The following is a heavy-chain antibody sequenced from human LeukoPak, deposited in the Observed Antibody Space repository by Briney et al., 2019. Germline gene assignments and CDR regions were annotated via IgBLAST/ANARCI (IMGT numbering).Heavy chain of an antibody. CDR2: IHYSGDT. J-gene: IGHJ4*02. V-gene: IGHV4-59*01. CDR1: GGSISPYY. CDR3: ARGGSRYSSSSDFDY. D-gene: IGHD6-6*01. Sequence: SETLSLTCSVSGGSISPYYWNWLRQPSGKGLEWIGSIHYSGDTNYNPSLKSRVTISIDTSKKQFSLKLSSVTVADTAVYYCARGGSRYSSSSDFDYWGQGILVTVSS.